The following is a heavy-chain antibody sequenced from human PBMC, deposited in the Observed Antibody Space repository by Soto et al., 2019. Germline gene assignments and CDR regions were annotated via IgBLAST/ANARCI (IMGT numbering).Heavy chain of an antibody. D-gene: IGHD2-21*01. CDR1: GFTFSNAW. CDR2: IKSKTDGGTK. V-gene: IGHV3-15*01. J-gene: IGHJ6*02. Sequence: EVQLVESGGGLVKPGGSLRLSCAASGFTFSNAWMSWVRQAPGKGLEWVGRIKSKTDGGTKDYAAPVKGRFTTSTDDSKATLYLQRNRWKTEASGVYYCPTDGEVLAKGMDVWGQGTTVTVSS. CDR3: PTDGEVLAKGMDV.